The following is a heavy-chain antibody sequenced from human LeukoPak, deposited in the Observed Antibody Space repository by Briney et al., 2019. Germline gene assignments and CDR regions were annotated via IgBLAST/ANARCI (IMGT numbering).Heavy chain of an antibody. V-gene: IGHV3-74*01. CDR1: GFSFSSYW. CDR3: ANLQSGYDYGVY. D-gene: IGHD5-12*01. J-gene: IGHJ4*02. CDR2: INSGGSGT. Sequence: GGSLRLSCAASGFSFSSYWMHWVRQTPGKGLVWVSRINSGGSGTGHADSVKGRFTISRDNTKNTLYLQMNSLRAEDTAVYYCANLQSGYDYGVYWGQGTLVTVSS.